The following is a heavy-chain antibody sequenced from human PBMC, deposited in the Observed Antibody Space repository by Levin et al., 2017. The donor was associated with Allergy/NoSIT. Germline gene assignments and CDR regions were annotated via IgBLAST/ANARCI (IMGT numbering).Heavy chain of an antibody. CDR1: GGSISSYY. J-gene: IGHJ4*02. V-gene: IGHV4-59*01. CDR3: ARSKDFVAGFDY. Sequence: PSETLSLTCTVSGGSISSYYWSWIRQPPGKGLEWIGYIYYSGSANYNPSLKSRVTISVDTSKNQFSLKLSSVTAADTAVYYCARSKDFVAGFDYWGQGTLVTVSS. D-gene: IGHD2-15*01. CDR2: IYYSGSA.